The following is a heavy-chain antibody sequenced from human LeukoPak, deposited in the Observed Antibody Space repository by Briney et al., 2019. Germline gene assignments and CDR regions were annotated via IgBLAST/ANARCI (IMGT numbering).Heavy chain of an antibody. V-gene: IGHV3-11*01. J-gene: IGHJ4*02. CDR1: GFTFSDYY. CDR3: AKAYNWNYDYFDY. D-gene: IGHD1-7*01. Sequence: SGGSLRLSCAASGFTFSDYYMSWIRQAPGKGLEWVSYISSSGSTIYYADSVKGRFTISRDNSKNTLYLQMNSLRAEDTAVYYCAKAYNWNYDYFDYWGQGTLVTVSS. CDR2: ISSSGSTI.